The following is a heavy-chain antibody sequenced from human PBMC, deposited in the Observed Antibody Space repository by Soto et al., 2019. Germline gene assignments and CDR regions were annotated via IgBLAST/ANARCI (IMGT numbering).Heavy chain of an antibody. D-gene: IGHD3-10*01. CDR1: GGSINSAGFY. CDR2: ISHSGRT. V-gene: IGHV4-61*08. Sequence: PLETLSLTCSVSGGSINSAGFYWSWIRQPPGKGLEWIGYISHSGRTNYDPSLKSRLTMSVDTSQNQFSLQLNSVTAADTAVYYCSYGSSFDYWGQGTLVTVSS. J-gene: IGHJ4*02. CDR3: SYGSSFDY.